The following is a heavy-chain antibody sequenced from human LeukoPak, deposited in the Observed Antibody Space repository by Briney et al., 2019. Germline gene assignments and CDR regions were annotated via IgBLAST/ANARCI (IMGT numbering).Heavy chain of an antibody. J-gene: IGHJ4*02. CDR2: ISSSSSYI. Sequence: GGSLRLSCAASGFTFSSYSMNWVRQAPGKGLEWVSSISSSSSYIYYADSVKGRFTISRDNAKNSLYLQMNSLRAEDTAVYYCAREQSGSYSFDLWGQGTLVTVSS. CDR1: GFTFSSYS. CDR3: AREQSGSYSFDL. V-gene: IGHV3-21*01. D-gene: IGHD1-26*01.